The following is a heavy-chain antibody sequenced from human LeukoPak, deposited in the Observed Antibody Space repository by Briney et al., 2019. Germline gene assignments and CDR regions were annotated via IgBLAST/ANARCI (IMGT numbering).Heavy chain of an antibody. CDR3: TRLTDHSGSGSYSLHFDY. V-gene: IGHV3-73*01. D-gene: IGHD3-10*01. J-gene: IGHJ4*02. Sequence: GGSLRLSCAASGFTFSGSAMHWVRQASGKGLEWVGRIRSKANNYATAYAASVKGRFTISRDDSKNTAYLQMNSLKTEDTAVYYCTRLTDHSGSGSYSLHFDYWGQGTLVTVSS. CDR2: IRSKANNYAT. CDR1: GFTFSGSA.